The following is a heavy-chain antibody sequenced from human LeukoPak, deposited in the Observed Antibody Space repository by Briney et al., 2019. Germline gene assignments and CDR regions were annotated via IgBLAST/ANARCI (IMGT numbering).Heavy chain of an antibody. V-gene: IGHV4-59*01. CDR1: GGSISTYY. D-gene: IGHD4-17*01. CDR3: ARYSIYGDLDAFDI. J-gene: IGHJ3*02. CDR2: IYYSGST. Sequence: PSETLSLTCTVSGGSISTYYWSWIRQPPGKGLEWIGYIYYSGSTNYNPSLKSRVTISVDTSKNQFSLKLSSVTAADTAVYYCARYSIYGDLDAFDIWGQGTMVTVPS.